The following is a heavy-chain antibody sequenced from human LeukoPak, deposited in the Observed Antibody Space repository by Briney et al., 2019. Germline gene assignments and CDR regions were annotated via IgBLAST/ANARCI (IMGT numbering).Heavy chain of an antibody. J-gene: IGHJ5*02. Sequence: ASETLSLTCTVSGGSISSGSYYWSWIRQPAGKGLEWIGRIYTSGSTNYNPSLKSRVTISVDTSKNQFSLKLSSVTAADTAVYYCARAVEGKTGTLSGFDPWGQGTLVTVSS. D-gene: IGHD1-7*01. V-gene: IGHV4-61*02. CDR2: IYTSGST. CDR1: GGSISSGSYY. CDR3: ARAVEGKTGTLSGFDP.